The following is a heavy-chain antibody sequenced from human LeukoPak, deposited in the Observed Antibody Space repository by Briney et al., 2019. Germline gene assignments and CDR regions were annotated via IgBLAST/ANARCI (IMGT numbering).Heavy chain of an antibody. Sequence: GGSLRLSCAASGFTFSDYYMSWIRQAPGEGLEWVSYISSSGSTIYYADSVKGRFTISRDNAQNSLYLQMNSLRAEDTAVYYCARGTRPSYYYDSSGSPGNWFDPWGQGTLVTVSS. CDR1: GFTFSDYY. J-gene: IGHJ5*02. CDR3: ARGTRPSYYYDSSGSPGNWFDP. D-gene: IGHD3-22*01. V-gene: IGHV3-11*01. CDR2: ISSSGSTI.